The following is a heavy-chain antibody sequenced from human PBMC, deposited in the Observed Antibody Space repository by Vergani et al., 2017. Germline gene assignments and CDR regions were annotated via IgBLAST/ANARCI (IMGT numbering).Heavy chain of an antibody. CDR3: ARSTADDAFDI. CDR1: GGSISSGGYS. V-gene: IGHV4-30-2*01. J-gene: IGHJ3*02. CDR2: IYHSGST. Sequence: QVQLQQWGAGLLKPSETLSLTCAVSGGSISSGGYSWSWIRQPPGKGLEWIGYIYHSGSTYYNPSLKSRVTISVDRSKNQFSLKLSSVTAADTAVYYCARSTADDAFDIWGQGTMVTVSS. D-gene: IGHD4-11*01.